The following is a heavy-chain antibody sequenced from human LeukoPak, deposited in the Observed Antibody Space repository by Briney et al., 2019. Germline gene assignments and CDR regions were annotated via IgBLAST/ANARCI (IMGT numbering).Heavy chain of an antibody. J-gene: IGHJ4*02. D-gene: IGHD5-12*01. Sequence: PGGSLRLSCAASRVTFSTYILHWVRQAPGKGLEYVSTISSNGRYTYYANSVRGRFTISRDNSKNTLYLQMGSLRAEDMAVYYCARGVGNYGYDYFDYWGQGILVTVSS. CDR2: ISSNGRYT. CDR3: ARGVGNYGYDYFDY. CDR1: RVTFSTYI. V-gene: IGHV3-64*01.